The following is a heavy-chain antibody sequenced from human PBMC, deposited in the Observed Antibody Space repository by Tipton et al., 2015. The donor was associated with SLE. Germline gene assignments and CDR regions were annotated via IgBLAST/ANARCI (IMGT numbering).Heavy chain of an antibody. V-gene: IGHV4-59*11. D-gene: IGHD1-26*01. J-gene: IGHJ3*02. CDR2: IYYSGST. CDR1: GGSISSHY. CDR3: ARPIVGVAAFHI. Sequence: TLSLTCTVSGGSISSHYWSWIRQPPGKGLEWIGYIYYSGSTNYNPSLKSRVTMSVDTSKNQFSLKLSSVTAADTAVYFCARPIVGVAAFHIWGPGTMVTVSS.